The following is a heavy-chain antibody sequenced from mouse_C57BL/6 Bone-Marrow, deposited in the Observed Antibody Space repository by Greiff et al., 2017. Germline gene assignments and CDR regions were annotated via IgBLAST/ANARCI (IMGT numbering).Heavy chain of an antibody. CDR2: IYPGDGDT. Sequence: QVQLQQSGPELVKPGASVKISCKASGYAFSSSWMNWVKQRPGKGLEWIGRIYPGDGDTNYNGKFKGKATLTADKSSSTAYMQLSSLTSEDSAVYFCARDLPRTTAYAMDYWGQGTSVTVSS. CDR3: ARDLPRTTAYAMDY. CDR1: GYAFSSSW. D-gene: IGHD1-2*01. V-gene: IGHV1-82*01. J-gene: IGHJ4*01.